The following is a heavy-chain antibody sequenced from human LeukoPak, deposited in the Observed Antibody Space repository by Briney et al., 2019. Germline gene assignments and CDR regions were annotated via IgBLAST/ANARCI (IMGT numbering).Heavy chain of an antibody. D-gene: IGHD6-13*01. CDR1: GFTFSSYA. CDR3: AKVRGSSWYAGDY. V-gene: IGHV3-23*01. CDR2: ISGSGGST. Sequence: GGSLRLSCAASGFTFSSYAMSWVRQAPGKGLEWVSAISGSGGSTYYADSVKVRFTISRDNSKNTLYLQMNSLRAEDTAVYYCAKVRGSSWYAGDYWGQGTLVTVSS. J-gene: IGHJ4*02.